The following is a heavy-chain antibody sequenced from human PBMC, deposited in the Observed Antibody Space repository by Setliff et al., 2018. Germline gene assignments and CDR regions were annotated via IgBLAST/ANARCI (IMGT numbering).Heavy chain of an antibody. Sequence: SETLSLTCTVSGGSISSGDYYWSWIRQPAGKGLEWIGRIYTSGSTNYNPSLKSRVTMSVDTSKNQFSLKLSSVTAADTAAYYCARKGISALSGAFDMWGQGTMVTVSS. V-gene: IGHV4-61*02. J-gene: IGHJ3*02. D-gene: IGHD1-26*01. CDR3: ARKGISALSGAFDM. CDR2: IYTSGST. CDR1: GGSISSGDYY.